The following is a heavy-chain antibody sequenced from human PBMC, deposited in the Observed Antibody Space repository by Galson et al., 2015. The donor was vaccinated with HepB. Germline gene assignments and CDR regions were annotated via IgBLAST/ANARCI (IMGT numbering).Heavy chain of an antibody. J-gene: IGHJ4*02. CDR2: ISAYNGNT. D-gene: IGHD3-22*01. Sequence: QSGAEVTKPGTSVKVSCKASGYTFTSYGISWVRQAPGQGLEWMGWISAYNGNTNYAQKLQGRVTMTTDTSTSTAYMELRSLRSDDAAVYYCARGSITMIEAGLGYFDYWGQGTLVTVSS. V-gene: IGHV1-18*01. CDR3: ARGSITMIEAGLGYFDY. CDR1: GYTFTSYG.